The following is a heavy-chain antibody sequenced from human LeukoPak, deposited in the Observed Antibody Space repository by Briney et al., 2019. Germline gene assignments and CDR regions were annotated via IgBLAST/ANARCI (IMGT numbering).Heavy chain of an antibody. J-gene: IGHJ4*02. D-gene: IGHD5-24*01. CDR2: IFSSGST. V-gene: IGHV4-59*08. Sequence: SETLSLICSVSGGSISSYYWSWIRQPPGKGLEWIGYIFSSGSTTYNPSLKSRVTISVDTSKNQFSLKLSSVTAADTAVYYCARRRKDGYNFDYWGQRTLVTVSS. CDR1: GGSISSYY. CDR3: ARRRKDGYNFDY.